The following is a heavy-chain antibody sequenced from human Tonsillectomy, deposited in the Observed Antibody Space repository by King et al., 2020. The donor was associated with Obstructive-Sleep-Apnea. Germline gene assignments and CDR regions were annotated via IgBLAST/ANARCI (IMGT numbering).Heavy chain of an antibody. V-gene: IGHV3-30*18. J-gene: IGHJ4*02. CDR1: GFSFSTRD. Sequence: QLVQSGGGVVQPGTSLRLSCAASGFSFSTRDIHWVRQAPGKGLEWVALISWNERDKYYAESVKGRFTISRDNSKNTLYLEMNGLRAEDTAAYYCAKGEWSSRSIDYWGQGTLVTVSS. CDR3: AKGEWSSRSIDY. D-gene: IGHD6-13*01. CDR2: ISWNERDK.